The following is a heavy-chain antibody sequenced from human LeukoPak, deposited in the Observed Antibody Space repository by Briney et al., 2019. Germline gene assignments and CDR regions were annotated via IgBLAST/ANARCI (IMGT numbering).Heavy chain of an antibody. D-gene: IGHD3-10*02. CDR2: INHSGST. CDR3: ARFCVRGVTWFDP. J-gene: IGHJ5*02. Sequence: KPSETLSLTCAVYGVSFSGYYWSWLRQPPGKGLEWLGEINHSGSTNYNPSLKSRVTISVDTSKNQFSLKLSSVTAADTAVYYCARFCVRGVTWFDPWGQGTLVSVSS. CDR1: GVSFSGYY. V-gene: IGHV4-34*01.